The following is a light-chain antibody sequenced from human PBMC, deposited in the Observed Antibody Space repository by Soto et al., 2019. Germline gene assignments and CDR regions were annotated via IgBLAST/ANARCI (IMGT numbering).Light chain of an antibody. J-gene: IGKJ1*01. CDR2: GVS. Sequence: EIVLTQSPDTVSLSPGERATLSCRASQTVTSGYLAWYQQKPGQAPRLLIYGVSTGATGIPDRFSGSGSGTDFTLTISSLQSEDFAVYYCQQNNNWPRTFGQGTKVDIK. V-gene: IGKV3-20*01. CDR3: QQNNNWPRT. CDR1: QTVTSGY.